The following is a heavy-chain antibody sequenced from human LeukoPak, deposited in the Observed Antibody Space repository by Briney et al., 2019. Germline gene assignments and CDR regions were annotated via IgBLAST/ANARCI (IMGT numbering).Heavy chain of an antibody. D-gene: IGHD4-17*01. V-gene: IGHV3-66*01. CDR1: GFTFSSYW. Sequence: PGGSLRLSCAGSGFTFSSYWMHWVRQAPGKGLEWVSVIYSGGSTYYADSVKGRFTISRDNSKNTLYLQMNSLRAEDTAVYYCARGEGLGDYSLDYWGQGTLVTVSS. CDR2: IYSGGST. J-gene: IGHJ4*02. CDR3: ARGEGLGDYSLDY.